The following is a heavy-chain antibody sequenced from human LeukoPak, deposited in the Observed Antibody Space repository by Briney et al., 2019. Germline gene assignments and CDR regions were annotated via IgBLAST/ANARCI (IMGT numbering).Heavy chain of an antibody. J-gene: IGHJ4*02. D-gene: IGHD2-15*01. V-gene: IGHV3-23*01. Sequence: PGGSLRLSCAASGFTFSSYAMSWVRQAPGKGLEWVSGIGSSGPNTYYADSVKGRFTISRDNSKNTLYLQMNNLRAEDTALYYCAKDLRYCSAGTCYSEYYFDYWGQGTLVTVSS. CDR2: IGSSGPNT. CDR1: GFTFSSYA. CDR3: AKDLRYCSAGTCYSEYYFDY.